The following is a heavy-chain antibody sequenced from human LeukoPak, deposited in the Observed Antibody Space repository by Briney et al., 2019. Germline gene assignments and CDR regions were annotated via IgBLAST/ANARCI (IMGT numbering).Heavy chain of an antibody. V-gene: IGHV1-69*01. Sequence: SVKVSCKASGVTSSSYAINWVRQAPGQGLEWMGGIIPIFGTTDYAQRFQGRVTITADASTRTAYMDLSSLTSQDTAVYFCAKQDVRRILSAAGQRAFTVWGQGTTVTVS. CDR2: IIPIFGTT. J-gene: IGHJ3*01. CDR1: GVTSSSYA. D-gene: IGHD6-13*01. CDR3: AKQDVRRILSAAGQRAFTV.